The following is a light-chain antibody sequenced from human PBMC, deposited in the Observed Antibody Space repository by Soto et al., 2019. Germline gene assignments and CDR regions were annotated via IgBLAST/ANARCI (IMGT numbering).Light chain of an antibody. J-gene: IGLJ1*01. Sequence: QSVLTQPASVSGAPGQSITISCTGTSSDVGRYNLVSWYQQHPGKAPKLMIYEVSKRPSGVSIRFSGSKSGNTASLSISGLEAEDEADYHCCSYAGSSTYYVFGSGTKLTVL. CDR3: CSYAGSSTYYV. CDR1: SSDVGRYNL. V-gene: IGLV2-23*02. CDR2: EVS.